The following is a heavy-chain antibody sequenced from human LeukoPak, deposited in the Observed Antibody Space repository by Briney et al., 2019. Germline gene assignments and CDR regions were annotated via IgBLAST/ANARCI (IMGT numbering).Heavy chain of an antibody. D-gene: IGHD3/OR15-3a*01. Sequence: SQTLSLTCTVSGGSINSGGYYWSWIRQHPGKGLEWIGNIHYSGSTYYNPSLKSRVTVSVDTSENQFSLKLTSVTAADTAVYFCARRRGLDYDNWGQGTLVTVSS. CDR3: ARRRGLDYDN. J-gene: IGHJ4*02. CDR2: IHYSGST. V-gene: IGHV4-31*03. CDR1: GGSINSGGYY.